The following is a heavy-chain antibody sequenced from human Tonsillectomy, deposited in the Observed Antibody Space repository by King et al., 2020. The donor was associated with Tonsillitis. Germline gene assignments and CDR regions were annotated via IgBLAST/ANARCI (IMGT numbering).Heavy chain of an antibody. J-gene: IGHJ6*03. Sequence: VQLVESGGGVVQPGRSLRLSCAASGFSFRTSGMHWGRQAPGKGLEWVGLISNDGSTKYYGDSVKGRFTNSKDNFKNILYLEMTSLKAEETAVYYCAKDLTGGDNSYDYMDVWGKGTTVTASS. CDR2: ISNDGSTK. V-gene: IGHV3-30*18. CDR3: AKDLTGGDNSYDYMDV. CDR1: GFSFRTSG. D-gene: IGHD7-27*01.